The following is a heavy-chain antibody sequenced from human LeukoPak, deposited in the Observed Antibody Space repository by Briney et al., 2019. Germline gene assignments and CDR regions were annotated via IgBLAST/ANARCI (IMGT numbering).Heavy chain of an antibody. Sequence: GGSLRLSCAASGFTFSSYAMSWVRQAPGKGLEWVSAISGSGGSTYYADSVKGRFTISRDNSKNTLYLQMNSLRAEDTAVYYCAKCKHWWELSHSYWYFDLWGRGTLVTVSS. D-gene: IGHD3-10*01. CDR1: GFTFSSYA. CDR3: AKCKHWWELSHSYWYFDL. J-gene: IGHJ2*01. CDR2: ISGSGGST. V-gene: IGHV3-23*01.